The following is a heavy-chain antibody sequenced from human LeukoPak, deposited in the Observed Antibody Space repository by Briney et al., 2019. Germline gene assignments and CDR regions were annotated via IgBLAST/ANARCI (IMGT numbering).Heavy chain of an antibody. CDR2: ISGDGTNT. D-gene: IGHD5-12*01. Sequence: GGSLRLSCAASGFIFHYYAMHWVRQAPGKGLEWVSLISGDGTNTYYADSVKGRFTISRDNSKNSLYLQMNSLRTEDTALYYCAKTRVRHKGYDYDTDYGMDVWGQGTTVTVSS. V-gene: IGHV3-43*02. J-gene: IGHJ6*02. CDR1: GFIFHYYA. CDR3: AKTRVRHKGYDYDTDYGMDV.